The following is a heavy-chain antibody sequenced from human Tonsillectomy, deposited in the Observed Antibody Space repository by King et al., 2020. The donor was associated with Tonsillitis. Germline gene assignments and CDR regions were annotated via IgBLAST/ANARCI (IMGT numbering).Heavy chain of an antibody. CDR1: GFTFSNAW. J-gene: IGHJ6*02. CDR2: IKSKTDGGTT. D-gene: IGHD6-13*01. V-gene: IGHV3-15*01. Sequence: VQLVESGGGLVKPGGSLRLSCAASGFTFSNAWMSWVRQAPGKGLEWVGRIKSKTDGGTTDYAAPVKGRFTISRDDSKNTLYLQMDSLKTEDTAVYYCTSGAAAGTYYYYFGMDVWVQGTTVTVSS. CDR3: TSGAAAGTYYYYFGMDV.